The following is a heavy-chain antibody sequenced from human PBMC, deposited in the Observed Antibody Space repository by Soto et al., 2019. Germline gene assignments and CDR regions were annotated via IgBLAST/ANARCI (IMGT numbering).Heavy chain of an antibody. J-gene: IGHJ3*02. CDR2: ISDSGGST. D-gene: IGHD3-16*02. V-gene: IGHV3-23*01. CDR3: AKYRVDRNRITIGVVNVDDAFDI. CDR1: GFTFSSYA. Sequence: GGSLRLSCAASGFTFSSYAMSWVRQAPGKGLEWVSAISDSGGSTYYADNVKRRFTISGDNSKNTLYRQMNSLRAEDTAVYYGAKYRVDRNRITIGVVNVDDAFDIWGKGTMVTVSS.